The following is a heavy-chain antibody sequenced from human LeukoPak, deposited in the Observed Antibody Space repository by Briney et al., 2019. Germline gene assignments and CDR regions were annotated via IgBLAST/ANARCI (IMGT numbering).Heavy chain of an antibody. D-gene: IGHD1-26*01. Sequence: GESLKISCKGSGCSFTSYWIGWVRQMPGKGLEWMGIIYPGDSDTRYSPSFQGQVTISADKSISTAYLQWSSLKASDTAMYYCARQPAGEWELEPSYFDYWGQGTLVTVSS. J-gene: IGHJ4*02. CDR3: ARQPAGEWELEPSYFDY. V-gene: IGHV5-51*01. CDR1: GCSFTSYW. CDR2: IYPGDSDT.